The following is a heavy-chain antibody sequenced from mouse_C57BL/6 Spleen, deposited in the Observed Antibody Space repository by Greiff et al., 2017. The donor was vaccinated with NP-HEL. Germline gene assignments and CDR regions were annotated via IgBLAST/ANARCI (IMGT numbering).Heavy chain of an antibody. CDR2: IYPGSGST. J-gene: IGHJ3*01. D-gene: IGHD2-4*01. Sequence: QVQLKQPGAELVKPGASVKMSCKASGYTFTSYWITWVKQRPGQGLEWIGDIYPGSGSTNYNEKFKSKATLTVDTSSSTAYMQLSSLTSEDSAVYYCARSYDYDPLFAYWGQGTLVTVSA. CDR3: ARSYDYDPLFAY. CDR1: GYTFTSYW. V-gene: IGHV1-55*01.